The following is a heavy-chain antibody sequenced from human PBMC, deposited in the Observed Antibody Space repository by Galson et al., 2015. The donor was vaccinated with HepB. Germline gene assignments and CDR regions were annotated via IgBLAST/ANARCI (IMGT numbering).Heavy chain of an antibody. J-gene: IGHJ4*02. CDR1: GFTFSSYA. V-gene: IGHV3-30*18. CDR3: AKVNARRCSGGTCFPYYFDY. Sequence: CLRLSCAASGFTFSSYAMHWVRQAPGKGLEWVAFISYDGTTEAYADSVRGRFTISRDNSKNTLFLQMNSLRAEDTAVYYCAKVNARRCSGGTCFPYYFDYWGQGTLVTVSS. CDR2: ISYDGTTE. D-gene: IGHD2-15*01.